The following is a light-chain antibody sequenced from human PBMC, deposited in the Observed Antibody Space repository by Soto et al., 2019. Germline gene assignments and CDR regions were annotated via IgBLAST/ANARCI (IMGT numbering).Light chain of an antibody. CDR1: QSVSSTY. J-gene: IGKJ2*01. Sequence: EIVLTQSPGTLSLSPGERATLSCRASQSVSSTYLAWYQQRPGQAPRLLIYAASTRATGIPDRFSGTGSGTDFTLTISRLEPEEFAVYYCQQYGNSVYTFGQGTKLEI. CDR3: QQYGNSVYT. CDR2: AAS. V-gene: IGKV3-20*01.